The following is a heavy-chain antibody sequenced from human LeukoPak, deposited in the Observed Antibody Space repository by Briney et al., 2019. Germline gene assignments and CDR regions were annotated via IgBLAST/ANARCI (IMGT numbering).Heavy chain of an antibody. D-gene: IGHD3-10*01. V-gene: IGHV3-23*01. CDR3: AKLPYYYGSGSLPFGP. Sequence: GGSLRLSCAASGFTFSSYAMSWVRQAPGKGLEWVSAISGSSGPTHYADSVKGRFTISRDNSKNTLYLQMNSLRAEDTAVYYCAKLPYYYGSGSLPFGPWGQGTLVTVSS. CDR2: ISGSSGPT. J-gene: IGHJ5*02. CDR1: GFTFSSYA.